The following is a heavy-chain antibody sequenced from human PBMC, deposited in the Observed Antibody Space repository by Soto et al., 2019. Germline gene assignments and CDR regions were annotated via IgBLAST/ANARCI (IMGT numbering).Heavy chain of an antibody. CDR2: IYYSGST. V-gene: IGHV4-31*03. CDR1: GGSISSGGYY. J-gene: IGHJ5*02. D-gene: IGHD5-12*01. Sequence: QVQLQESGPGLVKPSQTLSLTCTVSGGSISSGGYYWSWIRQHPGKGLEWIGYIYYSGSTYYNPSLKSRVTISVDTSKNQFFLKLSSVTAADTAVYYCARGTRIVATIPGWFDPWGQGTLVTVSS. CDR3: ARGTRIVATIPGWFDP.